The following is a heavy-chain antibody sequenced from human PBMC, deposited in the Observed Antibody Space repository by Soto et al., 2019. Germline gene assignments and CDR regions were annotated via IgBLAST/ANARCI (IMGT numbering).Heavy chain of an antibody. V-gene: IGHV1-69*01. D-gene: IGHD2-2*01. CDR2: IIPISDTT. CDR1: GGTFSSYA. J-gene: IGHJ6*02. Sequence: QVQLVQSGAEVKKPGSSVKVSCKASGGTFSSYAISWVRQAPGQGLEWMGGIIPISDTTNYAQKFQGRVTITADESTSSACMELRSLRSQDTAVYYCARSQGSSTSLEIYYYYYYAMDVWGQGTTVTVSS. CDR3: ARSQGSSTSLEIYYYYYYAMDV.